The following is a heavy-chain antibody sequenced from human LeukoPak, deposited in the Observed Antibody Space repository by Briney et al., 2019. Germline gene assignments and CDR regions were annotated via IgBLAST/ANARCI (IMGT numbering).Heavy chain of an antibody. Sequence: PGGSLRLSCAASGFTFSSYAMHWVRQAPGKGLEWVAVISYDGSNKYYADSVKGRFTISRDNSKNTLYLQMSSLRAEDTAVYYCAKDRWGCSGGSCYSRGLVGAYFDYWGQGTLVTVSS. CDR3: AKDRWGCSGGSCYSRGLVGAYFDY. CDR1: GFTFSSYA. V-gene: IGHV3-30*04. D-gene: IGHD2-15*01. J-gene: IGHJ4*02. CDR2: ISYDGSNK.